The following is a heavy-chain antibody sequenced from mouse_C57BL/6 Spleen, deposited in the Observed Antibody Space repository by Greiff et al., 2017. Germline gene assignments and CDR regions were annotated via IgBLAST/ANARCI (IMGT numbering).Heavy chain of an antibody. CDR2: IYPRSGNT. Sequence: VKLQESGAELARPGASVKLSCKASGYTFTSYGISWVKQRTGPGLEWIGEIYPRSGNTYYNEKFKGKATLTADKSSSTAYMELRSLTSEDSAVYFCARRNYYGSSYYYYAMDYWGQGTSVTVSS. CDR1: GYTFTSYG. D-gene: IGHD1-1*01. J-gene: IGHJ4*01. V-gene: IGHV1-81*01. CDR3: ARRNYYGSSYYYYAMDY.